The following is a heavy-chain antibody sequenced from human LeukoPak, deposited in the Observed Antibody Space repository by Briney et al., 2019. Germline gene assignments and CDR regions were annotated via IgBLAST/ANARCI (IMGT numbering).Heavy chain of an antibody. Sequence: PGGSLRLSCAASGFTFSSYAMSWVRQAPGKGLEWVSAISGSGGSTYYADSVKGRFTISRDNSKNTLYLQMNSLRAEDTAVYYCATYGEPAVAGFDYWGQGTLVTVSS. CDR3: ATYGEPAVAGFDY. CDR1: GFTFSSYA. V-gene: IGHV3-23*01. J-gene: IGHJ4*02. D-gene: IGHD6-19*01. CDR2: ISGSGGST.